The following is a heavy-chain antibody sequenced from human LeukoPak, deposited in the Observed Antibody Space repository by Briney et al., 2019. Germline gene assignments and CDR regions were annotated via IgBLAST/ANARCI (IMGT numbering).Heavy chain of an antibody. D-gene: IGHD6-13*01. V-gene: IGHV3-21*01. CDR1: GFAFRTYS. CDR2: ITSTGTYI. Sequence: PGGSLRLSCAASGFAFRTYSMNWVRQAPGEGLEWISSITSTGTYIYYADSVKGRFTISRDNAKNSLYLQMNSLRAEDTAVYFCARVAGGKFHLDYWGQGTQVTVSS. CDR3: ARVAGGKFHLDY. J-gene: IGHJ4*02.